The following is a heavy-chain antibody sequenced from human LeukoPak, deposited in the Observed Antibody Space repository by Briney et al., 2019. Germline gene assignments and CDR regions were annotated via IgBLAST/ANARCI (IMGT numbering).Heavy chain of an antibody. D-gene: IGHD2-21*01. CDR2: ISGSGGST. CDR3: TYCGGDCYRLADFDI. V-gene: IGHV3-23*01. Sequence: GGSLRLSCAASGFTFRSYAMSWVRQAPGTGLKWVSAISGSGGSTYYADSVQGRFTISRDNSKNTLYLQMNSLGAEDTAVYYGTYCGGDCYRLADFDIWGQGTMVTVSS. J-gene: IGHJ3*02. CDR1: GFTFRSYA.